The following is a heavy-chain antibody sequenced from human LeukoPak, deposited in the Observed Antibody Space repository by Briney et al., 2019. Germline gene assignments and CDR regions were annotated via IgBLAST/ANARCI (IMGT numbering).Heavy chain of an antibody. CDR2: IIPILGIA. J-gene: IGHJ6*02. Sequence: GASVKVSCKASGYTFTSYGISWVRQAPGQGLEWMGRIIPILGIANYAQKFQGRVTITADKSTSTAYMELSSLRSEDTAVYYCARDPMAQNMDVWGQGTTVTVSS. CDR3: ARDPMAQNMDV. D-gene: IGHD3-10*01. CDR1: GYTFTSYG. V-gene: IGHV1-69*04.